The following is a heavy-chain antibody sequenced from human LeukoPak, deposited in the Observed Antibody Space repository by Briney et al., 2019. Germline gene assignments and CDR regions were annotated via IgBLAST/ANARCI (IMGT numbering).Heavy chain of an antibody. V-gene: IGHV1-8*01. Sequence: ASVKVSCKASGYTLTSHDINWVRQATGQGLEWLGWMNPISGNTGYEQKFQGRVTMTRNISIGTAYMELSSLRSEDTAVYYCARAYCTTTTCLLDYWGQGTLVTVSS. CDR1: GYTLTSHD. CDR2: MNPISGNT. J-gene: IGHJ4*02. CDR3: ARAYCTTTTCLLDY. D-gene: IGHD2-8*01.